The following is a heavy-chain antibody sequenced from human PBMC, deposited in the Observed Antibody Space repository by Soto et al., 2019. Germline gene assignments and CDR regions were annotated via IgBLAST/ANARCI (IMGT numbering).Heavy chain of an antibody. CDR3: ARGFSAGKGSSPDY. J-gene: IGHJ4*02. CDR1: GFTFNTYS. Sequence: QVQLEESGGGVVQPGRSLRLSCEASGFTFNTYSMHWVRQPPGKGLEWLAAIWYDGTQKYYADSVKGRFIISRDNSKKTLYLQMNSLSDGDTAVYYCARGFSAGKGSSPDYWGQATLVTVSS. D-gene: IGHD3-10*01. CDR2: IWYDGTQK. V-gene: IGHV3-33*01.